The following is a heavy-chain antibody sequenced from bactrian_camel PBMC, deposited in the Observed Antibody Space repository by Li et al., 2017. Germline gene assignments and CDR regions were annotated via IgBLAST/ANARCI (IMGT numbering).Heavy chain of an antibody. CDR3: AAGQGVGWCLDVIRVGAEPDFDY. CDR1: GDLSKMWW. Sequence: HVQLVESGGRSVQAGGSLRLSCKASGDLSKMWWMGWFRQAPGKQFEGLAAIAADGIIAYNGDVKDRFTISKDSAKNTLYLQINSLKPEDSATYYYAAGQGVGWCLDVIRVGAEPDFDYWGHGTQ. D-gene: IGHD5*01. J-gene: IGHJ6*01. CDR2: IAADGII. V-gene: IGHV3S53*01.